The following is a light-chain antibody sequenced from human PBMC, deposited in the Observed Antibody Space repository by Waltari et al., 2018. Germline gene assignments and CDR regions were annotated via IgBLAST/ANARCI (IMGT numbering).Light chain of an antibody. CDR2: AAS. CDR1: QSVGNY. V-gene: IGKV1-39*01. J-gene: IGKJ4*01. Sequence: IQMTLSPSSLSASVGARVTITCRASQSVGNYVNWYQHRPGQAPKVLIYAASTLQGGVPSRFSGSGSGTVFTLTINSLQPEDLSIYYCQQTYSAPLSFGGGTKVEMK. CDR3: QQTYSAPLS.